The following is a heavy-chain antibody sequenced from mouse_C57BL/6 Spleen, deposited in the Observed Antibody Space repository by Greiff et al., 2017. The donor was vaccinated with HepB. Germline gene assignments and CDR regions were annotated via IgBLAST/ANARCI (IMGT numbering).Heavy chain of an antibody. Sequence: DVHLVESGGDLVKPGGSLKLSCAASGFTFSSYGMSWVRQTPDKRLEWVATISSGGSYTYYPDSVKGRFTISRDNAKNTLYLQMSSLKSEDTAMYYCARHYYGTLWYFDVWGTGTTVTVSS. CDR3: ARHYYGTLWYFDV. V-gene: IGHV5-6*01. CDR1: GFTFSSYG. D-gene: IGHD1-1*01. CDR2: ISSGGSYT. J-gene: IGHJ1*03.